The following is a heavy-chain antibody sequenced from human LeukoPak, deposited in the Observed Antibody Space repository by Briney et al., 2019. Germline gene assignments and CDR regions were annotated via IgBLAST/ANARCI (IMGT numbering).Heavy chain of an antibody. CDR1: GFTFDDYA. Sequence: GGSLRLSCAASGFTFDDYAMHWVRQAPGKGLEWVSLISWDGGSTYYADSVKGRFTISRDNSKNSLYLQMNNLRAEDTALYYCAKGHLGYFSTSCPAPDYWGQGTLVTVSS. V-gene: IGHV3-43D*04. D-gene: IGHD2-2*01. J-gene: IGHJ4*02. CDR2: ISWDGGST. CDR3: AKGHLGYFSTSCPAPDY.